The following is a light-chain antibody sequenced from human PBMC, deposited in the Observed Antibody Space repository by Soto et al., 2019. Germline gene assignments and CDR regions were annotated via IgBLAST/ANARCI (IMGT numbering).Light chain of an antibody. V-gene: IGKV1-39*01. CDR1: QSISRY. Sequence: DIQMTQSPSSRSASAEDRGHITCGASQSISRYLNLYQQKPGKAPNXIIYVASSLQSEVPSRFSGSGSGTDFTLTITSLQPEDLATYYCQQSYGTPITLGQGTRLEIK. J-gene: IGKJ5*01. CDR3: QQSYGTPIT. CDR2: VAS.